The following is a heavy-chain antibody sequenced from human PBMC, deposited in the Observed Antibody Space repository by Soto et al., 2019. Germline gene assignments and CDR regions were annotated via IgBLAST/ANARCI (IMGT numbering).Heavy chain of an antibody. CDR1: GGSISSGGYY. V-gene: IGHV4-31*03. CDR3: ARWPQLEPRFDY. J-gene: IGHJ4*02. Sequence: QVQLQESGPGLVKPSQTLSLTCSVSGGSISSGGYYWSWIRQHPGKGLEWIGYIYYSGGTYYNPSLQSRVTISVDTSKNQFSLKLSSVTAADTAVYYCARWPQLEPRFDYWGQGTLVTVSS. CDR2: IYYSGGT. D-gene: IGHD1-1*01.